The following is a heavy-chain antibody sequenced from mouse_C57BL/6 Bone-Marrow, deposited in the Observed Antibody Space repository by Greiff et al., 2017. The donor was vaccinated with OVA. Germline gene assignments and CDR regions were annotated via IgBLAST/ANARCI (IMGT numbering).Heavy chain of an antibody. Sequence: EVHLVESGGGLVKPGGSLKLSCAASGFTFSSYAMSWVRQTPEKRLEWVATISDGGSYTYYPDNVKGRFTISRDNAKNNLYLQMSHLKSEDTAMYYCARDAYGNSAWFAYWGQGTLVTVSA. D-gene: IGHD2-1*01. CDR2: ISDGGSYT. V-gene: IGHV5-4*01. CDR3: ARDAYGNSAWFAY. CDR1: GFTFSSYA. J-gene: IGHJ3*01.